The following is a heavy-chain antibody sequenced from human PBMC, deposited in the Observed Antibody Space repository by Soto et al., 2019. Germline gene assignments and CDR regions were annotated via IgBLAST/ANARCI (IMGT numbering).Heavy chain of an antibody. CDR2: INPSGGST. J-gene: IGHJ4*02. Sequence: ASVKVSCKASGYSFTNYYLYWVRQAPGQWLEWMGVINPSGGSTSYAQKFQGRVTMTRDTSTSTVYMELSSLRSEDTAVYYCARRYTSGYSQPFDYWGQGTLVTVSS. CDR3: ARRYTSGYSQPFDY. D-gene: IGHD3-22*01. CDR1: GYSFTNYY. V-gene: IGHV1-46*01.